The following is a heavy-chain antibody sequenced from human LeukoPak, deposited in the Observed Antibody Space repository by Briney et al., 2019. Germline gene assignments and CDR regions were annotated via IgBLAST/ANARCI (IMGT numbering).Heavy chain of an antibody. CDR1: GGSISSSSYY. Sequence: SETLSLTCTVSGGSISSSSYYWGWIRQPPGKGLEWIGSIYYSGSTNYNPSLKSRVTISVDTSKNQFSLKLSSVTAADTAVYYCARVSVDSWNWFDPWGQGTLVTVSS. J-gene: IGHJ5*02. D-gene: IGHD2-15*01. CDR2: IYYSGST. V-gene: IGHV4-39*07. CDR3: ARVSVDSWNWFDP.